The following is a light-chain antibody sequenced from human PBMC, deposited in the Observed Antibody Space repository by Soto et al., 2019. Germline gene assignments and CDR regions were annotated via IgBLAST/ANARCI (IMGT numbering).Light chain of an antibody. V-gene: IGLV1-51*01. J-gene: IGLJ1*01. Sequence: VLTQPPSVSAAPGQKVSISCSGSTSNIAKNHVSWYQRLPGTAPKLLFYDNDKRPSGIPDRFSASKSATSSTLDITGLQTGDEADYLCGAWGDSLSFYVFGTGTKVTVL. CDR1: TSNIAKNH. CDR3: GAWGDSLSFYV. CDR2: DND.